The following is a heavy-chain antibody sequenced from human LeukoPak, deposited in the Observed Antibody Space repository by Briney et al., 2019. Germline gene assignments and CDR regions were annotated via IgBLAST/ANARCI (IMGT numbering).Heavy chain of an antibody. V-gene: IGHV4-59*01. J-gene: IGHJ5*02. D-gene: IGHD2-2*01. CDR2: IYYSGST. Sequence: SETLSLTCTVSGGSISSYYWSWIRQPPGKGLEWIGYIYYSGSTNYNPSLKSRVTISVDTSKNQFSLKLSSVTAADTAVYYCARDSLYCSSTSCHFNWFDPWGQGTLVTVSS. CDR3: ARDSLYCSSTSCHFNWFDP. CDR1: GGSISSYY.